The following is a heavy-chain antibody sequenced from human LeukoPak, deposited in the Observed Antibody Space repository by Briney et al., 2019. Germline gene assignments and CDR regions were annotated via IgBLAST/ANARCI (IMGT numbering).Heavy chain of an antibody. J-gene: IGHJ6*02. V-gene: IGHV5-51*01. CDR3: ARHGLEGCRGGMCYRSFHYYGMDV. CDR1: GYSFTDYW. Sequence: GESLKISCKGSGYSFTDYWIGWVRQMPGKGLEWMGIIFPGDFELKYSPSFQGQVIISVDKSIDTAYLPWSSLQASDTAMYYCARHGLEGCRGGMCYRSFHYYGMDVWGQGTTVTVSS. D-gene: IGHD2-15*01. CDR2: IFPGDFEL.